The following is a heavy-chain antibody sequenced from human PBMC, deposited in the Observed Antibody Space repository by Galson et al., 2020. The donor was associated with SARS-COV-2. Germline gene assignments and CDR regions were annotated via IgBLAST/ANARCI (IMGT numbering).Heavy chain of an antibody. V-gene: IGHV3-74*01. D-gene: IGHD3-3*01. CDR1: GFTFRSYW. Sequence: GSLRLSCVASGFTFRSYWMHWVRQVPGKGLVWVARINGDGSATNYADSVKGRFTISRDNAKNTFYLEMNSLRTEDTAVYYCARELVTGAFLEWYYWLDPWGQGTLVTVSS. CDR2: INGDGSAT. CDR3: ARELVTGAFLEWYYWLDP. J-gene: IGHJ5*02.